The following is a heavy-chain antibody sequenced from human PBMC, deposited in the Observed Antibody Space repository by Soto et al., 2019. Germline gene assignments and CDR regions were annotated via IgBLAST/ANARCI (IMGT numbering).Heavy chain of an antibody. V-gene: IGHV4-39*01. CDR1: GGSVSSDSPY. D-gene: IGHD6-19*01. CDR3: ARLGGITGYSSAWYKFEH. Sequence: SDTLSLTCTVSGGSVSSDSPYWGWIRQPPGKGLEWIGNIYYTGSTYYNPSLKSRVTISLDTSKNQFSLKLSSVTAADTAVYYCARLGGITGYSSAWYKFEHWGQGTLVTVSS. J-gene: IGHJ4*02. CDR2: IYYTGST.